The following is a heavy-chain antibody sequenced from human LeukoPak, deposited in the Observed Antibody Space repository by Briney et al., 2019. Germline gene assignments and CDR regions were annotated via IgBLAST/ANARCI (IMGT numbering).Heavy chain of an antibody. CDR2: ISAYNGNT. V-gene: IGHV1-18*01. D-gene: IGHD2-2*01. CDR1: GYTFTSYG. J-gene: IGHJ1*01. Sequence: ASVKVSCKASGYTFTSYGISWVRQAPGQGLEWMGWISAYNGNTNYAQKLQGRVTMTTDTSTSTAYMELRSLRSDDTAVYYCARDSSAEYQLPEYFQHWGQGTLVTVSS. CDR3: ARDSSAEYQLPEYFQH.